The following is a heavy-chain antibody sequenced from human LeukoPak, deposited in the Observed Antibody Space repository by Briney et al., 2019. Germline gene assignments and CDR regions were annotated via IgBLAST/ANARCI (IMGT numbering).Heavy chain of an antibody. Sequence: GGSLRLSCLGSGFTFGDYVIHWVRQAPGRGLEWISFTSSKAYGGTTEYAASVKGRFNISRDVSKSIAYLQMNSLKTEDTAVYYCTRESSIFVGHHFFYGMDVWGQGTTVTVSS. CDR2: TSSKAYGGTT. CDR3: TRESSIFVGHHFFYGMDV. J-gene: IGHJ6*02. D-gene: IGHD1-26*01. CDR1: GFTFGDYV. V-gene: IGHV3-49*04.